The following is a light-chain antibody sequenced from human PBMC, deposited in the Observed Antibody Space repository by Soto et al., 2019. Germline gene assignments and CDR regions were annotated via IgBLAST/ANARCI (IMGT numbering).Light chain of an antibody. CDR3: HQYDSWT. V-gene: IGKV3-15*01. CDR2: SAS. Sequence: IVMTQSPATLSVSPWERATLSCRASQSVSSDLAWYHQKPGQAPRLLIYSASTRATGIPDRFSGSGSGTDFTLTISRLEPEDFAVYYCHQYDSWTFGQGTKVDIK. CDR1: QSVSSD. J-gene: IGKJ1*01.